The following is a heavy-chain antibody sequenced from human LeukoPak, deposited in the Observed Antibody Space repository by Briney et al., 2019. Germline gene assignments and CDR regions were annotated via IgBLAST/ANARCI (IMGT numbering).Heavy chain of an antibody. CDR2: ISGDGGST. Sequence: QPEGLLRLSCGASGFTFDDYVMHWGHQAAGKGLGWVFLISGDGGSTYYADSVKGRFTISRDNSKNSLYLQMNSLRTEDTASYLCARSPNYSSSGFYFD. CDR1: GFTFDDYV. V-gene: IGHV3-43*02. CDR3: ARSPNYSSSGFYFD. D-gene: IGHD2-2*01. J-gene: IGHJ2*01.